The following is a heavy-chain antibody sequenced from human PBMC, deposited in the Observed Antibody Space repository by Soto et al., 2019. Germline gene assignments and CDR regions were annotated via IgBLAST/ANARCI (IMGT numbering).Heavy chain of an antibody. Sequence: SETLSLTCTVSGGSISSGGYYWSWIRQHPGKGLEWIGYIYSSGSTYYNPSLKSRVTISVDTSKNQFSLKLSSVTAADTAVYYCARVFGFGGMDVWGQGTTVTVSS. D-gene: IGHD3-10*01. CDR2: IYSSGST. CDR3: ARVFGFGGMDV. J-gene: IGHJ6*02. CDR1: GGSISSGGYY. V-gene: IGHV4-31*03.